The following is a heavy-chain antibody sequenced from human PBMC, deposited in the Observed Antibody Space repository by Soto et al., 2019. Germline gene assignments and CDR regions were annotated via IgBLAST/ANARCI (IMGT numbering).Heavy chain of an antibody. V-gene: IGHV3-33*01. CDR3: ERDDGNPDYGCEY. Sequence: QVQLVESGGGVDQPGSSLRLLCAASGFTFSEYGMHWVRQAPGKGLEWLAVIVREGTEQYYADSVKGRFSIARDNSKNTLYLKRKRLGVVDKVVYYGERDDGNPDYGCEYWGQGTLVTVSS. J-gene: IGHJ4*02. CDR1: GFTFSEYG. D-gene: IGHD4-17*01. CDR2: IVREGTEQ.